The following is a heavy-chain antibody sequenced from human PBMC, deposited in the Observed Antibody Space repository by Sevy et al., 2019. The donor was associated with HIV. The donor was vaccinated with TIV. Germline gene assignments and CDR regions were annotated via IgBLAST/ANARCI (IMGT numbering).Heavy chain of an antibody. CDR3: SRGVVRLNYYFDY. CDR2: INMDGSST. Sequence: GGSLRLSCVASGFTFSSYSMNWVRQAPGKGLELVSRINMDGSSTSYADSVKGRFTISRDNAKNTMYLQMNSLRAEDTAVYFCSRGVVRLNYYFDYWGQGTLVTVSS. CDR1: GFTFSSYS. V-gene: IGHV3-74*01. D-gene: IGHD3-22*01. J-gene: IGHJ4*02.